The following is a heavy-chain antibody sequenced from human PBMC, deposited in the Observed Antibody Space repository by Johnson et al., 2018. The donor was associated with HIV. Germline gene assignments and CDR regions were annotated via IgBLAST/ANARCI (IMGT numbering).Heavy chain of an antibody. CDR1: GFTFDDYD. Sequence: VQLVESGGGLVQPGRSLKLSCAASGFTFDDYDMTWVRQAPGKGLEWVSGINWNGGSTGYADSVKGRFTISRDNTKNSLYLQMNSRRAEDTAFYYCARDGAGYNFWSDYRSDVFDIWGQGTVVTVSS. D-gene: IGHD3-3*01. CDR3: ARDGAGYNFWSDYRSDVFDI. V-gene: IGHV3-20*04. CDR2: INWNGGST. J-gene: IGHJ3*02.